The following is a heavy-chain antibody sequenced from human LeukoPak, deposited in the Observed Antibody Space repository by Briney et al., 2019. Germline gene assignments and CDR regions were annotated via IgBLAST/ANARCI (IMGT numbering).Heavy chain of an antibody. CDR2: ISGSGGST. J-gene: IGHJ4*02. Sequence: GGSLTLSCAASGFTFSSYAMSWVRQAPGKGLEWVSAISGSGGSTYYADSVKGRFTISRDNSKNTLYLQMNSLRAEDTAVYYCASITMIVVAQGPFDYWGQGTLVTVSS. CDR3: ASITMIVVAQGPFDY. V-gene: IGHV3-23*01. D-gene: IGHD3-22*01. CDR1: GFTFSSYA.